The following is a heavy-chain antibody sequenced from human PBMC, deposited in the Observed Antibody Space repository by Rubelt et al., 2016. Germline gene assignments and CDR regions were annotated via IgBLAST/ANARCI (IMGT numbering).Heavy chain of an antibody. V-gene: IGHV3-21*01. CDR3: ARDSRLVDHRSSFETY. Sequence: GEGLEWVSSISSGSTYIYHADSVKGRFTISRDNAKNSLYLQMNSLRAEDTAVYYCARDSRLVDHRSSFETYWGQVTLVTVSS. D-gene: IGHD6-6*01. J-gene: IGHJ4*02. CDR2: ISSGSTYI.